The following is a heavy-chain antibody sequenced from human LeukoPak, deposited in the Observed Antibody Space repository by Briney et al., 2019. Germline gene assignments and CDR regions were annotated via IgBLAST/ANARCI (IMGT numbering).Heavy chain of an antibody. Sequence: GGSLRLSCAASGFTFSSYGMSWVRQAPGKGLEWVSAISGSGGSTYYADSVKGRFTISRDNSKNTLYLQMNSLRAEDTAVYYCAKVDVSYGSGTRNDYWGQGTLVTVSS. CDR3: AKVDVSYGSGTRNDY. CDR2: ISGSGGST. V-gene: IGHV3-23*01. D-gene: IGHD3-10*01. CDR1: GFTFSSYG. J-gene: IGHJ4*02.